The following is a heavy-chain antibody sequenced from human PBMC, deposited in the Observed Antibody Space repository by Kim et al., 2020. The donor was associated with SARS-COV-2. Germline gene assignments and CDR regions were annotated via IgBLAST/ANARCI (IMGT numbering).Heavy chain of an antibody. J-gene: IGHJ4*02. CDR2: IYHSGST. CDR3: ASIRRSRVVEYYFDY. D-gene: IGHD2-15*01. CDR1: GGSISSSNW. V-gene: IGHV4-4*02. Sequence: SETLSLTCAVSGGSISSSNWWSWVRQPPGKGLEWIGEIYHSGSTNYNPSLKSRVTISVDKSKNQFSLTLSSVIAADTAVYYCASIRRSRVVEYYFDYWGQGTLVTVSS.